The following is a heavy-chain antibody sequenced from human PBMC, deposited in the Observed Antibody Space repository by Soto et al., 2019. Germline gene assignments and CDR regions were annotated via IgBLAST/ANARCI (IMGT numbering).Heavy chain of an antibody. CDR1: GFTFSGYA. V-gene: IGHV3-23*01. J-gene: IGHJ6*02. D-gene: IGHD6-6*01. CDR2: ISGSGGST. CDR3: ATGGPDLEYSSYYYGMDV. Sequence: PGGSLRLSCAASGFTFSGYAMSWVRQAPGKGLEWVSAISGSGGSTYYADSVKGRFTISRDNSKNTLYLQMNSLSAEDTAVYYCATGGPDLEYSSYYYGMDVWGQGTTVTVSS.